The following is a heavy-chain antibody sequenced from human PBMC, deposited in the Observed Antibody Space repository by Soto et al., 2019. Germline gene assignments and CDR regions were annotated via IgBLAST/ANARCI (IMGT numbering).Heavy chain of an antibody. J-gene: IGHJ6*03. Sequence: GASVKVSCKAFGYTFTSYDINWVRQATGQGLEWMGWMNPNSGNTGYAQKFQGRVTMTRNTSISTAYMELSSLRSEDTAVYYCASQGYSYGLDYYYYYYMDVWGKGTTVTVSS. CDR2: MNPNSGNT. CDR3: ASQGYSYGLDYYYYYYMDV. CDR1: GYTFTSYD. V-gene: IGHV1-8*01. D-gene: IGHD5-18*01.